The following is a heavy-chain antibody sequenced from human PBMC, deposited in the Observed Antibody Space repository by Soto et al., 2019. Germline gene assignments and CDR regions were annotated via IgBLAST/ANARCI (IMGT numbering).Heavy chain of an antibody. CDR2: INHSGST. V-gene: IGHV4-34*01. J-gene: IGHJ4*02. Sequence: SETLSLTCAVYGGSFSGYYWSWIRQPPGKGLEWIGEINHSGSTNYNPSLKSRVTISVDTSKNQFSLKLSSVTAADTAVYYCARGVAARRLRYWGQGTLVTVSS. CDR1: GGSFSGYY. D-gene: IGHD6-6*01. CDR3: ARGVAARRLRY.